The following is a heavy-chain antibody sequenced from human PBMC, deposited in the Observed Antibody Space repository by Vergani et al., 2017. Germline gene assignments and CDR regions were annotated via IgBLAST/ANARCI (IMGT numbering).Heavy chain of an antibody. V-gene: IGHV3-30*02. D-gene: IGHD4-17*01. Sequence: QVQLVESGGGVVQPGGSLRLSCAASGFTFSSYGMHWVRQSPGKGLEWVAFIRYDGSNKYYADSVKGRFTIYRDNSKNTLYLKMNSLRAEDTAVYYCAKDLTTVFDYWGQGTLVTVSS. J-gene: IGHJ4*02. CDR2: IRYDGSNK. CDR3: AKDLTTVFDY. CDR1: GFTFSSYG.